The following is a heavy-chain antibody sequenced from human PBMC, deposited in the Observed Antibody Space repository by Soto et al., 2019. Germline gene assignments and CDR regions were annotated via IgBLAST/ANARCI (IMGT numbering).Heavy chain of an antibody. CDR1: GFTFSSYA. V-gene: IGHV3-30-3*01. CDR2: ISYDGSNK. J-gene: IGHJ2*01. CDR3: ASVTMIVGSRYFDL. D-gene: IGHD3-22*01. Sequence: QVQLVESGGGVVQPGRSLRLSCAASGFTFSSYAMHWVRQAPGKGLEWVAVISYDGSNKYYAYSVKGRFTISRDNSKNTRYLQMNSLSAEDTAVYYCASVTMIVGSRYFDLWGRGTLVTVAS.